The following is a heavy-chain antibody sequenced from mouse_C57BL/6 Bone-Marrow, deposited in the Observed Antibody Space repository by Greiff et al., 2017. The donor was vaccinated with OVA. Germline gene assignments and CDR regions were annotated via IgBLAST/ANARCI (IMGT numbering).Heavy chain of an antibody. V-gene: IGHV14-3*01. D-gene: IGHD2-4*01. J-gene: IGHJ3*01. CDR1: GFNIKNTY. CDR3: ARSNYDGSAWFAY. Sequence: VHVKQSVAELVRPGASVKLSCTASGFNIKNTYMHWVKQRPEQGLEWIGRIDPANGNTKYAPKFQGKATITADTSSNTAYLQLSSLTSEDTAIYYCARSNYDGSAWFAYWGQGTLVTVSA. CDR2: IDPANGNT.